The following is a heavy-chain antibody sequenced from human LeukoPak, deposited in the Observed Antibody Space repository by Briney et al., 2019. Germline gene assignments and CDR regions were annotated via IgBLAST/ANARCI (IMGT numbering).Heavy chain of an antibody. J-gene: IGHJ6*02. CDR1: VFTFSDSA. CDR3: SGYDYGMDA. Sequence: GGSLRLSCEASVFTFSDSAIHWVRQAPGKGLEWVGRIRNRANNYATVYSASVEGRFSMSRDDSKNTAYLQMNSLKTEDTAIYYCSGYDYGMDAWGQGTTVTVSS. CDR2: IRNRANNYAT. V-gene: IGHV3-73*01.